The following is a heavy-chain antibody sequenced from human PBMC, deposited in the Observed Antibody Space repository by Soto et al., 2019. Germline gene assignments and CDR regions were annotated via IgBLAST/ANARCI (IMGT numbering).Heavy chain of an antibody. CDR1: GGTFSSYA. CDR2: IIPLFGTA. J-gene: IGHJ4*02. CDR3: SRETDRRINWSGYLDY. V-gene: IGHV1-69*13. Sequence: PVKVSCKASGGTFSSYAISWVRQAPGRGLEWMGGIIPLFGTANYAQKFQGRVTITADASTSTAYMELSSLRSEDTAVYYCSRETDRRINWSGYLDYWGQGTLVAVSS. D-gene: IGHD3-3*01.